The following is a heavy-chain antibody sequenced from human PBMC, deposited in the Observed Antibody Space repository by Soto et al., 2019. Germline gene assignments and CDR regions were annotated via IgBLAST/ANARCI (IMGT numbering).Heavy chain of an antibody. Sequence: QVQLVQSGAEVKKPGSSVKVSCSASAGTFDSYTISWVRQVPGQRLEWMGRIIPMLRMSNFAQNFQGRVSKTADESTSTVYMVLSSLRSEDTGVYFCATNYGSGSTHFDHWGQGTPVTVTS. CDR3: ATNYGSGSTHFDH. J-gene: IGHJ4*02. D-gene: IGHD3-10*01. CDR2: IIPMLRMS. V-gene: IGHV1-69*02. CDR1: AGTFDSYT.